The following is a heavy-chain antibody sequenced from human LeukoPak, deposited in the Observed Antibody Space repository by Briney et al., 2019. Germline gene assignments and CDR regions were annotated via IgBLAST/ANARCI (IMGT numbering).Heavy chain of an antibody. J-gene: IGHJ6*02. V-gene: IGHV1-8*01. CDR1: GYTLTTSD. Sequence: GASVTVSCTASGYTLTTSDINWVRQAPGQGLEWMGWMNPNTGHTGFTQKFQGRVTMTRSISLNTAYMELSSLRSEDTAVYFCGRVQSGSLLRYGMDVWGQGTTVTVSS. CDR2: MNPNTGHT. CDR3: GRVQSGSLLRYGMDV. D-gene: IGHD3-10*01.